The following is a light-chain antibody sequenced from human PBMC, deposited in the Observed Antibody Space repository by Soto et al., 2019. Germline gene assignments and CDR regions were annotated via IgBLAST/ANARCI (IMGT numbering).Light chain of an antibody. J-gene: IGLJ1*01. V-gene: IGLV1-47*01. CDR3: ASWDDSRSGYV. CDR1: TSNILRNY. CDR2: MND. Sequence: QAVVTQPPSASGNPGQRLTISCSGSTSNILRNYVYWYRQLPGTAPRLLISMNDQRPSGVPDRFSGSKSGTSASLAISGLRSEDEADYYCASWDDSRSGYVFGTGTKLTVL.